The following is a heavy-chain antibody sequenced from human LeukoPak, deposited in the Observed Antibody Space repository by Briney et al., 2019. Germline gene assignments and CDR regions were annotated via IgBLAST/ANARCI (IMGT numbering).Heavy chain of an antibody. V-gene: IGHV5-51*01. D-gene: IGHD6-13*01. CDR3: AGHLKYSSSRSVFDI. Sequence: GESLKISCKGSGYTFTRYWIGWVRQMPGKGLEWMGIIYPADSDTRYSPSFQGQVTISADKSISTAYLLWSSLKASDTAMYYCAGHLKYSSSRSVFDIWGQGTMVTVSP. CDR1: GYTFTRYW. J-gene: IGHJ3*02. CDR2: IYPADSDT.